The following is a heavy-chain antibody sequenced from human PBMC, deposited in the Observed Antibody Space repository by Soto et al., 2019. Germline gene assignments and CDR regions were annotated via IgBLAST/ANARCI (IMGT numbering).Heavy chain of an antibody. CDR2: ISSDGDYK. V-gene: IGHV3-30*18. J-gene: IGHJ6*02. CDR3: AKGRDDISSGMHX. CDR1: RFVFNSYA. Sequence: GGSLRLSFVGSRFVFNSYAVNWVRQAPGKGLEWVSFISSDGDYKYYGDSVKVRFTISRDRSRRTVYLQMNSPRAEDTGVYYCAKGRDDISSGMHXWGQGTTVTAS.